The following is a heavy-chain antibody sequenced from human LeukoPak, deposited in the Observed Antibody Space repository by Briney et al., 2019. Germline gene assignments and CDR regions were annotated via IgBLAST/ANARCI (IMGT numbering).Heavy chain of an antibody. V-gene: IGHV4-39*07. J-gene: IGHJ4*02. CDR3: ARLRGYSYAGDY. D-gene: IGHD5-18*01. Sequence: SETLSLTCTVSGGSITSGGYYWGWIRQPPGKGLEWIGSVYYSGSIHYNPPLKSRVTISADTSKNQISLKLSSVTAADTAVYYCARLRGYSYAGDYWGQGSLVTVSS. CDR2: VYYSGSI. CDR1: GGSITSGGYY.